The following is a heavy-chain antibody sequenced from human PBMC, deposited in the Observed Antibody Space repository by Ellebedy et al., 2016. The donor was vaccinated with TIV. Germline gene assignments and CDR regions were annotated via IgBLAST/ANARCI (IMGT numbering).Heavy chain of an antibody. V-gene: IGHV4-59*01. Sequence: SETLSLTXTVSDGSIRSYHWSWIRQSPGKGLEWIGYFHYSGTTNYNPSLKSRLSISVDTSKNQFSLNLSSVTAADTGVYYCARTSTMVRGALDYWGQGTLVIVSS. D-gene: IGHD3-10*01. CDR1: DGSIRSYH. CDR3: ARTSTMVRGALDY. CDR2: FHYSGTT. J-gene: IGHJ4*02.